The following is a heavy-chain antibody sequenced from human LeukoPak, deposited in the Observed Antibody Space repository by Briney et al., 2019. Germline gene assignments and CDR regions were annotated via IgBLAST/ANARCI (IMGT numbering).Heavy chain of an antibody. CDR3: ARRYTNYAPLDY. V-gene: IGHV4-34*01. CDR2: IYHSGGT. Sequence: PSETLSLTCAVYGGSFSGYYWSWIRQPPGKGLEWIGEIYHSGGTNYNPSLKSRVTISVDTSKNQFSLKLSSVTAADMAVYYCARRYTNYAPLDYWGQGTLVTVSS. J-gene: IGHJ4*02. CDR1: GGSFSGYY. D-gene: IGHD1-1*01.